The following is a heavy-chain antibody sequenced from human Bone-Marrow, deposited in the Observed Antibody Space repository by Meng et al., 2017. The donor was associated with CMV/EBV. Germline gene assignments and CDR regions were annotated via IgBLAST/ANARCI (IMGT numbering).Heavy chain of an antibody. CDR3: ARDLSGVGYADY. V-gene: IGHV4-61*01. CDR1: GGTDSSGRDY. CDR2: INYGGGT. D-gene: IGHD5-12*01. Sequence: SGGTDSSGRDYWGWIRQPQGKGLEWIGYINYGGGTNYNRSLKSRVTISVDTSKNQFSLNLNSVTAADTAVYYCARDLSGVGYADYWGQGTLVTVSS. J-gene: IGHJ4*02.